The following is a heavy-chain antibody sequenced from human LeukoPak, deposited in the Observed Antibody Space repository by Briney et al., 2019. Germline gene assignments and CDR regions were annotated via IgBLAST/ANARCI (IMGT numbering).Heavy chain of an antibody. V-gene: IGHV3-72*01. J-gene: IGHJ3*02. CDR1: GFTFSDYH. D-gene: IGHD1-1*01. Sequence: PGGSLRLSCAASGFTFSDYHMDWARQGPGKGLEWFGRVRNKDNSYTTEYAASVKGRFTISRDDSKNSLYLQMNSLKTEDTAVYYCAGSRRGSVFDIWGLGTMVTVSS. CDR2: VRNKDNSYTT. CDR3: AGSRRGSVFDI.